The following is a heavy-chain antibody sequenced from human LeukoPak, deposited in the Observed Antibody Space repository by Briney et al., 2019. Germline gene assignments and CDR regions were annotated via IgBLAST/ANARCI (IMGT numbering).Heavy chain of an antibody. Sequence: PGGSLRLSCAASGFTFSSYAMSWVRQAPGKGLEWVSAISGSGGSTYYADSVKGRFTISRDNSKNTLYLQMNSLRAEDTAVYYCAKDFVVGYSSGWYGGFDYWGQGTLVTVSS. CDR3: AKDFVVGYSSGWYGGFDY. CDR1: GFTFSSYA. D-gene: IGHD6-19*01. J-gene: IGHJ4*02. CDR2: ISGSGGST. V-gene: IGHV3-23*01.